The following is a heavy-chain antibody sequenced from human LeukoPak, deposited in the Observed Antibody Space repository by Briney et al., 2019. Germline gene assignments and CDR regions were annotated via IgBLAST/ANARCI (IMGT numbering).Heavy chain of an antibody. D-gene: IGHD3-10*01. CDR3: ARDPYGSGSYYKYYYYYYGMDV. Sequence: SETLSLTCTVSDGSISSYYWSWIRQPPGKGLEWIGYIYYSGSTNYNPSLKSRVTISVDTSKNQFSLKLSSVTAADTAVYYCARDPYGSGSYYKYYYYYYGMDVWGQGTTVTVSS. J-gene: IGHJ6*02. CDR1: DGSISSYY. CDR2: IYYSGST. V-gene: IGHV4-59*01.